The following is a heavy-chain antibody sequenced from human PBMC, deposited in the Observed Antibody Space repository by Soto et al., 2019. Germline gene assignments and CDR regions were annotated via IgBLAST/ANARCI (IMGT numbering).Heavy chain of an antibody. D-gene: IGHD3-3*01. CDR3: ARDFGNVLRFLEWLFRVQAYGMDV. CDR1: GYTFTSYG. J-gene: IGHJ6*02. CDR2: ISAYNGNT. V-gene: IGHV1-18*01. Sequence: ASVKVSCKASGYTFTSYGISWVRQAPGQGLEWMGWISAYNGNTDYAQKLQGRVTMTTDTSTSTAYMELRSLRSDDTAVYYCARDFGNVLRFLEWLFRVQAYGMDVWGQGTTVTVSS.